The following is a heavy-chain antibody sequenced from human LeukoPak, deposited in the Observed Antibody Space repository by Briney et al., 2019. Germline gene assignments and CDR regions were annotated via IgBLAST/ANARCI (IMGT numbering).Heavy chain of an antibody. CDR1: GFTFSRYG. Sequence: GGSLRLSCAASGFTFSRYGMIWVRQAPGKGLEWVSSISGSGGSTYYADSVKGRFTISRDNSKNTLYLQMNSLRAEDTDVYYCAKAGEMATISPFDYWGQGTLVTVSS. J-gene: IGHJ4*02. CDR3: AKAGEMATISPFDY. CDR2: ISGSGGST. V-gene: IGHV3-23*01. D-gene: IGHD5-24*01.